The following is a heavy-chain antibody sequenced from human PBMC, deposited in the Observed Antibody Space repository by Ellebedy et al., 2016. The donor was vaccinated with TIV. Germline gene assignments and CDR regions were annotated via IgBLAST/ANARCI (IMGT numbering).Heavy chain of an antibody. J-gene: IGHJ4*02. D-gene: IGHD3-3*01. Sequence: PGGSLRLSCAASGFIFSSNGMHWVRQAPGKGLEWVAVISFDGTTKHYVDSVKGRFTISRDNSRNTLYLQMNSLTTEDAAVYYCVKDPSDDFWSGYAYYFHYWGQGTLVTVSS. CDR1: GFIFSSNG. CDR2: ISFDGTTK. CDR3: VKDPSDDFWSGYAYYFHY. V-gene: IGHV3-30*18.